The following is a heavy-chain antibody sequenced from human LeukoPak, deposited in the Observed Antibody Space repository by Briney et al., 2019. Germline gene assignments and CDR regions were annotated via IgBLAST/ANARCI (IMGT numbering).Heavy chain of an antibody. V-gene: IGHV4-59*08. CDR2: IYDCLRT. D-gene: IGHD3-16*02. CDR3: ARLIMITFGGVIASDSDFDL. CDR1: GGSISNYY. Sequence: SETLSLICTVSGGSISNYYWNWVPQPPGKGLELVGYIYDCLRTSYNPSLTSRVTISVETAKNQFSLELRSVSAADTAVYYCARLIMITFGGVIASDSDFDLWGRGTLVTVSS. J-gene: IGHJ2*01.